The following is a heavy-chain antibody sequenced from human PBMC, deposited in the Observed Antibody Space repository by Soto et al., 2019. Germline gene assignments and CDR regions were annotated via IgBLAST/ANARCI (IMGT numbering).Heavy chain of an antibody. Sequence: ETLSLTCTVSGGSISSSSYYWGWIRQPPGKGLEWIGSIYYSGSTYYNPSLKSRVTISVDTSKNQFSLKLSSVTAADTAVYYCARRAYAFWSGYYQGNCSDPWGQGTLLNVSS. CDR3: ARRAYAFWSGYYQGNCSDP. CDR2: IYYSGST. D-gene: IGHD3-3*01. CDR1: GGSISSSSYY. V-gene: IGHV4-39*01. J-gene: IGHJ5*02.